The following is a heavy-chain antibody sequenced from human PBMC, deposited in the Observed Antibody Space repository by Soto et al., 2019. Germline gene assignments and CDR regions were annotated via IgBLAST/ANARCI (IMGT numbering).Heavy chain of an antibody. D-gene: IGHD6-19*01. J-gene: IGHJ4*02. CDR1: GFRFSIYS. CDR2: ITSDTKTI. V-gene: IGHV3-48*02. CDR3: ARSVEGHFDY. Sequence: EVQLVESGGNLVQPGGSLRLSCAASGFRFSIYSMNWVRQAPRKGLEWSAYITSDTKTIKYADSVKGRFTISRDNDNNLVYLYMNSLRDEDTAVYYCARSVEGHFDYWGQGTVVTVSA.